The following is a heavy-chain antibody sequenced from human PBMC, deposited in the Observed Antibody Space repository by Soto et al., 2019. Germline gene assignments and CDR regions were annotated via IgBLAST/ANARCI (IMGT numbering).Heavy chain of an antibody. CDR3: ARRKSIAVAGHLDY. D-gene: IGHD6-19*01. CDR2: IYHSGST. Sequence: SLTCAVSSGSISSSNWWSWVRQPPGKGLEWIGEIYHSGSTNYNPSLKSRVTISVDKSKNQFSLKLSSVTAADTAVYYCARRKSIAVAGHLDYWGQGTLVTVSS. CDR1: SGSISSSNW. J-gene: IGHJ4*02. V-gene: IGHV4-4*02.